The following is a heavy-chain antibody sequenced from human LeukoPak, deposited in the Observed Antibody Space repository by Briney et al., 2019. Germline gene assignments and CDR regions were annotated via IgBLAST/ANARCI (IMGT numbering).Heavy chain of an antibody. D-gene: IGHD7-27*01. CDR1: GCTFSSYT. CDR2: ITTSDGNT. J-gene: IGHJ4*02. CDR3: AKDGGLWVSAHWGDS. V-gene: IGHV3-23*01. Sequence: PGGSLRLSCAASGCTFSSYTMSWVRQAPGKGLEWVSTITTSDGNTYYADSVKGRFTVSGDNSKNTLYLQMNSLRAEDTAVYYCAKDGGLWVSAHWGDSWGRGTLVTVSS.